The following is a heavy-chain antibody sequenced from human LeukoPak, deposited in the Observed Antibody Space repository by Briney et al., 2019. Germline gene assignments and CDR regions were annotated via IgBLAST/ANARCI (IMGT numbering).Heavy chain of an antibody. V-gene: IGHV3-74*01. CDR2: INGDGTTS. Sequence: GGSLRLSCSVSGFTFSNFWMDWVRQAPGKGLVWVSTINGDGTTSGGADSVKGRFTISRDNAKNTLYLQMNSLRAEDTAMYYCARNLGFYAFDSGGQGALVTVSS. J-gene: IGHJ4*02. D-gene: IGHD3-3*02. CDR1: GFTFSNFW. CDR3: ARNLGFYAFDS.